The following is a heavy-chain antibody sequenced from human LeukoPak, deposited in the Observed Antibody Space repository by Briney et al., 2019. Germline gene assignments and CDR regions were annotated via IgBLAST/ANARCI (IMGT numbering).Heavy chain of an antibody. J-gene: IGHJ4*02. D-gene: IGHD1-14*01. CDR1: GFTFRTYE. V-gene: IGHV3-48*03. CDR2: IGSAGNDI. CDR3: ARDARFSPGVYFES. Sequence: GGSLRLSCVASGFTFRTYEMNWVRQAPGKGMEWISYIGSAGNDIYYADSVKGRFTISRDNAKNSLYLQMSSLRAEDTAVYYCARDARFSPGVYFESWGQGTLVTVSS.